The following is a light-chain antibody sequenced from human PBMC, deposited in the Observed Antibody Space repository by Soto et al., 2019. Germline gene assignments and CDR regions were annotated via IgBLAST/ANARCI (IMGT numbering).Light chain of an antibody. V-gene: IGKV3-20*01. Sequence: EIVLTQSPGTLSLSPGERATLSCRASQSVTSTLLAWYQQKPGQAPRLLIYDASTRATGIPDRFSGSGSGTDFTLTISRLEPEDFAVYCCQQFDGSLWTFGPGTKVDIK. CDR1: QSVTSTL. CDR2: DAS. J-gene: IGKJ1*01. CDR3: QQFDGSLWT.